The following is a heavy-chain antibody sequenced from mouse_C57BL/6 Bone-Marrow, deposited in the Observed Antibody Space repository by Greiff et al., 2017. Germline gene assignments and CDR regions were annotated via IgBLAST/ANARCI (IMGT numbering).Heavy chain of an antibody. D-gene: IGHD2-4*01. CDR1: GYTFTGYW. Sequence: QVQLQQSGAELMKPGASVKLSCKATGYTFTGYWIEWVKQRPGHGLEWIGEILPGSGSTNYNEKFKGKATVTADTSSNTAYLQLSILTTEDSASYYCARDYDYYFDYWGQGTTLTVSS. J-gene: IGHJ2*01. CDR3: ARDYDYYFDY. V-gene: IGHV1-9*01. CDR2: ILPGSGST.